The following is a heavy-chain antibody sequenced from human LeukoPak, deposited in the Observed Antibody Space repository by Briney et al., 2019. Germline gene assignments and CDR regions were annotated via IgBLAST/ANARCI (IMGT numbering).Heavy chain of an antibody. V-gene: IGHV4-4*02. CDR2: TYHSGST. J-gene: IGHJ4*02. CDR3: ARGESPDCCSGASCYFEY. D-gene: IGHD2-15*01. Sequence: SRTLSLTCAVSGGSISSSNWWGWVRQPPGKGLEWIGETYHSGSTNSTPSLKSRVTISVDKSKNQFSLKLSSVTAAARPVFYCARGESPDCCSGASCYFEYWGQGTVDTV. CDR1: GGSISSSNW.